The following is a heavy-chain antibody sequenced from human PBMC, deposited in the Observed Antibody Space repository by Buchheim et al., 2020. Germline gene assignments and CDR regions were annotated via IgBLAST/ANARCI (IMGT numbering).Heavy chain of an antibody. CDR2: LNRNGNGT. J-gene: IGHJ4*02. V-gene: IGHV3-7*01. CDR3: ARNFDSISSL. CDR1: GFTIGNYS. D-gene: IGHD3-22*01. Sequence: EVQLVESGGDLVQPGGSLRLSCAASGFTIGNYSMNWVRQAPGKGLEWVSTLNRNGNGTNYVDSVKGRFTISRDNAKNYLYLQMNSLRVEDTALYYCARNFDSISSLWGQGTL.